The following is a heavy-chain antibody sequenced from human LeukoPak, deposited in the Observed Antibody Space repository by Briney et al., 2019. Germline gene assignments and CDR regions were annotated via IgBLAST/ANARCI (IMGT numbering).Heavy chain of an antibody. Sequence: SETLSLTCAVSGGSISSGGYFWRWIRQPPGKGLEWIGYIYHSGSTYYNPSLKSRVTISVDTSKNQFSLKLSSVTAADTAVYYCARAAYSGSYHSDYWGQGTLVTVSS. CDR2: IYHSGST. D-gene: IGHD1-26*01. CDR1: GGSISSGGYF. CDR3: ARAAYSGSYHSDY. V-gene: IGHV4-30-2*01. J-gene: IGHJ4*02.